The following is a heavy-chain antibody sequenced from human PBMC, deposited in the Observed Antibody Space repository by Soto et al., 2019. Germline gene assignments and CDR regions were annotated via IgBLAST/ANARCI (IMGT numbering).Heavy chain of an antibody. V-gene: IGHV3-21*01. CDR2: ISSSSSDI. Sequence: EVQLVESGGGLVKPGGSLRLSCAASGFTFSSYSMNWVRQAPGKGLEWVSSISSSSSDIYYADSVKGRFTISSDNAKNSLYLQMNSLRAEYTAVYYCARDQGVGATDFDYWGQGTLVTVSS. J-gene: IGHJ4*02. CDR1: GFTFSSYS. CDR3: ARDQGVGATDFDY. D-gene: IGHD1-26*01.